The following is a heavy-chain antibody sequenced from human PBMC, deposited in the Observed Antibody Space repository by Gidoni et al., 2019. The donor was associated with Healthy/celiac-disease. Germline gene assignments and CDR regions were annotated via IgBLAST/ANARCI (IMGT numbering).Heavy chain of an antibody. J-gene: IGHJ6*02. CDR3: AKDTGGYSSSTSGGMDV. Sequence: EVQLVESGGGLVQPGRSLRLSCAASGFTFDDYAMHGVRQAPGTGLEWVAVISWNSGSIGYADSVKGRFTISRDNSKNSLYLQMNSLRAEDTALYYCAKDTGGYSSSTSGGMDVWGQGTTVTVSS. CDR2: ISWNSGSI. V-gene: IGHV3-9*01. D-gene: IGHD6-13*01. CDR1: GFTFDDYA.